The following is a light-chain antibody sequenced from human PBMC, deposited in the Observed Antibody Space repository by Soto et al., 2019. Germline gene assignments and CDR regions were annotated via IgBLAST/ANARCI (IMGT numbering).Light chain of an antibody. J-gene: IGKJ5*01. CDR1: QDVVNY. CDR2: AAS. V-gene: IGKV1-17*01. CDR3: QQLNSYPIT. Sequence: DIQMTQSPSSLSASVGDRVTITCRAGQDVVNYLNWYQQKPGKAPRLLIYAASSLQSGVPSRFSGSGSGTDFTLTISSLQPEDFATYYCQQLNSYPITFGQGTRLEIK.